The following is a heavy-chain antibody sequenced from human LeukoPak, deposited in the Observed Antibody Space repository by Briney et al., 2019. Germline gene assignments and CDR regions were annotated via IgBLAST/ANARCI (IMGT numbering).Heavy chain of an antibody. CDR3: ARENSWRTVSSKGWFDP. CDR1: GGSISSSSYY. Sequence: PSETLSLTCTVSGGSISSSSYYWGWIRQPPGKGLEWIGSIYYSGSTYYNPSLKSRVTISVDTSKNQFSLKLSSVTAADTAVYYCARENSWRTVSSKGWFDPWGQGTLVTVSS. J-gene: IGHJ5*02. D-gene: IGHD1-26*01. CDR2: IYYSGST. V-gene: IGHV4-39*07.